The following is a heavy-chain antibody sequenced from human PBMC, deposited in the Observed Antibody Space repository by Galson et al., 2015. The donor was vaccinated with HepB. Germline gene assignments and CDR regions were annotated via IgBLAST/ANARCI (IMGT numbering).Heavy chain of an antibody. CDR2: INPNSGGT. V-gene: IGHV1-2*02. Sequence: SVKVSCKASGSTFTGYSMHWVRQAPGQGLEWMGWINPNSGGTNYAQKFQGRVTMTRDASISTAYMELSRLRSDDTAVYYCARVMIAEIPGGDYWGQGTLVTVSS. CDR3: ARVMIAEIPGGDY. CDR1: GSTFTGYS. D-gene: IGHD3-22*01. J-gene: IGHJ4*02.